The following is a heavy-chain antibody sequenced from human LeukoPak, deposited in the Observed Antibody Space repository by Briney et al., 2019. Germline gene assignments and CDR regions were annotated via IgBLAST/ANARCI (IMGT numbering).Heavy chain of an antibody. Sequence: PSETLSLTCAVYTDSFNDYFWSWIRQSPGKGLEWIGEINHREYTNYNPSLRSRVTISADTAKKQFSLKLGSVTAADTAVYYCARGYYYMDVWDKGAAVTVSS. CDR2: INHREYT. CDR1: TDSFNDYF. J-gene: IGHJ6*03. CDR3: ARGYYYMDV. V-gene: IGHV4-34*01.